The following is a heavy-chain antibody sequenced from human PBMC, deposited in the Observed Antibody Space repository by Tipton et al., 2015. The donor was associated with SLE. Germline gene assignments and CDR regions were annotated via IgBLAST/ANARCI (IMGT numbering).Heavy chain of an antibody. V-gene: IGHV4-61*02. J-gene: IGHJ4*02. CDR3: AARFLDWSH. Sequence: TLSLTCTVSGGSISSDSYSWSWVRQPAGKGLEWIGRVYTSGNAKYSPSLKGRVTISVDTSKNQFSLKLNSVTAADTAVYYCAARFLDWSHWGRGTLVTVSS. CDR1: GGSISSDSYS. CDR2: VYTSGNA. D-gene: IGHD3/OR15-3a*01.